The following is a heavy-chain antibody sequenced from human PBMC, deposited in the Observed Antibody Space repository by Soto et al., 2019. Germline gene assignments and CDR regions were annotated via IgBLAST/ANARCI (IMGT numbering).Heavy chain of an antibody. V-gene: IGHV3-23*01. J-gene: IGHJ2*01. CDR3: AKDTVRYSYGPFDL. CDR1: GFTFSSYA. CDR2: ISGSGGST. Sequence: PGGSLRLSFAASGFTFSSYAMSWVRQAPGKGLEWVSAISGSGGSTYYADSVKGRFTISRDNSKNTLYLQMNSLRAEDTAVYYCAKDTVRYSYGPFDLWGRGTLVTVSS. D-gene: IGHD5-18*01.